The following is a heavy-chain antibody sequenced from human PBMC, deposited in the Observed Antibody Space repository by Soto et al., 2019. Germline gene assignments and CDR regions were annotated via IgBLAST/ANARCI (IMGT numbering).Heavy chain of an antibody. J-gene: IGHJ6*02. CDR2: IIPMFGTA. V-gene: IGHV1-69*12. CDR3: AREIDGYYGMDV. CDR1: GGTFSTDS. Sequence: QVQLVQSGAEVKKPGSSVKVSCKASGGTFSTDSISWVRQAPGQGLEWMGRIIPMFGTANNAQKFQGRVTITADESTSTAYMELSSLRSEDTAVYFWAREIDGYYGMDVWGQGTTVTVAS.